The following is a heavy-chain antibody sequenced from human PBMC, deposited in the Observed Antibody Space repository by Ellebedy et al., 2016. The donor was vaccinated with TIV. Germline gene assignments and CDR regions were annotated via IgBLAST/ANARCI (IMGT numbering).Heavy chain of an antibody. J-gene: IGHJ4*02. D-gene: IGHD5-12*01. Sequence: GESLKISCAASGFTFSSYWMSWVRQAPGKGLEWVANIKQDGSKKYYVDSVKGRFTISRDNAKNSLYLQMNSLRAEDTAVYYCARDPGYSGYGFDYWGQGTLVTVSS. CDR1: GFTFSSYW. V-gene: IGHV3-7*01. CDR3: ARDPGYSGYGFDY. CDR2: IKQDGSKK.